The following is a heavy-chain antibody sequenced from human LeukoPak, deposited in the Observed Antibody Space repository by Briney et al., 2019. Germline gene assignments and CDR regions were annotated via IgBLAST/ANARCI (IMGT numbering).Heavy chain of an antibody. Sequence: GGSLRLSCAASGFTFSSYGMHWVRQAPGKGLEWVAFIRYDGSNKYYADSVKGRFTLSRDDSKSTLYLQMNSLRAEDTAVYYCTRVKATGTYSSAMEVWGKGATVTVSS. CDR1: GFTFSSYG. CDR3: TRVKATGTYSSAMEV. J-gene: IGHJ6*03. D-gene: IGHD1-7*01. CDR2: IRYDGSNK. V-gene: IGHV3-30*02.